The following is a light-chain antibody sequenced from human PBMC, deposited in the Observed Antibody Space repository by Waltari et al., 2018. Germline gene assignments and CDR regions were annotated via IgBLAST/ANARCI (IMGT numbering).Light chain of an antibody. CDR1: KLGDNF. CDR2: QST. CDR3: QAWDTITGGV. V-gene: IGLV3-1*01. J-gene: IGLJ2*01. Sequence: SYELTQPPSVSVSPGQTASITCSGHKLGDNFASWYQQKPGQSPVLVIYQSTKRPSGIPERFSGSNSGNTATLTISGTQAMDEADYYCQAWDTITGGVFGGGTKLTVL.